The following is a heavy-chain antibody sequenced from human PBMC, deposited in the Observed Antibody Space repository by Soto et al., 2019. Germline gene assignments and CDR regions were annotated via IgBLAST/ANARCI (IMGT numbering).Heavy chain of an antibody. D-gene: IGHD4-17*01. CDR2: ISSSSNYI. J-gene: IGHJ5*02. CDR3: ARFDYGDLGPPVGWFDP. CDR1: GFTFSSYS. V-gene: IGHV3-21*01. Sequence: EVQLVESGGGLVKPGGSLRLSCAASGFTFSSYSMNWVRQAPGKGLEWVSSISSSSNYIYYADSVKGRFTISRDNAKHXPYLQMNGLRAVGTAVYYCARFDYGDLGPPVGWFDPCGQGTLVTVSS.